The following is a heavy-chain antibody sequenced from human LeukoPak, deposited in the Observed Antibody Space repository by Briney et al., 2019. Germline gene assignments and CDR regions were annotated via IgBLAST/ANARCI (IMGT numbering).Heavy chain of an antibody. D-gene: IGHD6-19*01. V-gene: IGHV4-59*08. CDR3: ARHEGQWLSAWDY. J-gene: IGHJ4*02. CDR1: GFTFSGSA. CDR2: IYSSGNT. Sequence: GSLRLSCAASGFTFSGSAIHWVRQSSGKGLEWIGFIYSSGNTNYNPSLKSRVTISVDTSKNQFSLKLTSVTAADTAVYYCARHEGQWLSAWDYWGQGTLVTASS.